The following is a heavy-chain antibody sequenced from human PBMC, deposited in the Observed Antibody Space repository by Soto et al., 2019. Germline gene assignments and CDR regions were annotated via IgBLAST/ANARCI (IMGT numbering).Heavy chain of an antibody. Sequence: SETLSLTCAVYGGSFSGYYWSWIRQPPGKGLEWIGEINHSGSTNYNPSLKSRVTISVDTSKNQFSLKLSSVTAADTAVYYCARMGPYSSSWYNWFDPWGQGTLVTVSS. D-gene: IGHD6-13*01. CDR2: INHSGST. J-gene: IGHJ5*02. CDR1: GGSFSGYY. CDR3: ARMGPYSSSWYNWFDP. V-gene: IGHV4-34*01.